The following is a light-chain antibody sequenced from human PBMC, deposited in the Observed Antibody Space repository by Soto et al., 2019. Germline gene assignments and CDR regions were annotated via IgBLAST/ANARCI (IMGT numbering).Light chain of an antibody. Sequence: EIVLTQSPGTLSLSPGERATLSCRASQSVGSNYLAWYQQKPGQAPRPLIYGASSRASGIPDRFSGSGSGTDFTLTISRLEPEDFAVYYCQQYGSSPPYTFGQGTKLEIK. V-gene: IGKV3-20*01. J-gene: IGKJ2*01. CDR2: GAS. CDR3: QQYGSSPPYT. CDR1: QSVGSNY.